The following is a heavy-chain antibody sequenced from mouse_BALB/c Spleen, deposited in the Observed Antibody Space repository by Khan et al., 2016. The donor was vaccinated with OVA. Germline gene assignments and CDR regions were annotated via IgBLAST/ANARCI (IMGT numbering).Heavy chain of an antibody. CDR2: IDPANGNT. Sequence: VQLQQSGAELVKPGASVKLSCTASGFNIKDTYMHWVKQRPEQGLEWIGRIDPANGNTKYDPKFQGKATITADTSSNTVYLQLSSLTSEDTAVYYCARYYGSSYWYFDVWGAGTTVTVSS. CDR3: ARYYGSSYWYFDV. J-gene: IGHJ1*01. V-gene: IGHV14-3*02. D-gene: IGHD1-1*01. CDR1: GFNIKDTY.